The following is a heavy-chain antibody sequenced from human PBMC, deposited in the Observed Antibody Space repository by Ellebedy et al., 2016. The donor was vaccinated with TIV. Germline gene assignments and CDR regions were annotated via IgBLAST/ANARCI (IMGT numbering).Heavy chain of an antibody. CDR1: GYTFTSYG. V-gene: IGHV1-18*01. D-gene: IGHD3-3*01. J-gene: IGHJ6*02. CDR2: ISAYNGNT. Sequence: AASVKVSCKAPGYTFTSYGISWVRQAPGQGLEWMGWISAYNGNTNYAQKLQGRVTMTTDTSTSTAYMELRSLRSDDTAVYYCARDRRRIVRFLEWFGDRYYGMDVWGQGTTVTVSS. CDR3: ARDRRRIVRFLEWFGDRYYGMDV.